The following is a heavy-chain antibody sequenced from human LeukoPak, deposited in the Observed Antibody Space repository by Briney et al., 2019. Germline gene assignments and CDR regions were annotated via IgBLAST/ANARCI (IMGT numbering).Heavy chain of an antibody. CDR2: INTDGSST. V-gene: IGHV3-74*01. CDR3: AKARDGYNWHGFDY. CDR1: GFTFSSYW. D-gene: IGHD5-24*01. Sequence: GGSLRLSCAASGFTFSSYWMHWVRQAPGKGLVWVSRINTDGSSTSYADSVKGRFTISRDNAKNSLYLQMNSLRAEDMALYYCAKARDGYNWHGFDYWGQGTLVTVSS. J-gene: IGHJ4*02.